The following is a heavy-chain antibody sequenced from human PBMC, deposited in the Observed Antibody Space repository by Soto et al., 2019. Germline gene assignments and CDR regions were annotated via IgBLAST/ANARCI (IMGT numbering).Heavy chain of an antibody. Sequence: SQTLSLTCAISGDSVSSNSAAWNWIRQSPSRGLEWLGRTYYRSKWYNDYAVSVKSRITINPDTSKNQFSLQLNSVTPEETAVYYCARDETIREYNWNPYYYYGMDVCGQGTTVTV. D-gene: IGHD1-20*01. CDR1: GDSVSSNSAA. V-gene: IGHV6-1*01. CDR2: TYYRSKWYN. J-gene: IGHJ6*02. CDR3: ARDETIREYNWNPYYYYGMDV.